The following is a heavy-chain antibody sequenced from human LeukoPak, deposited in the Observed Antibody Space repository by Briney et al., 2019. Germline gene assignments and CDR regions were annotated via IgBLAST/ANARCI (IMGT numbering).Heavy chain of an antibody. CDR3: ARHFDNGDYKKTFDI. V-gene: IGHV4-39*01. CDR1: GFTFSSYE. D-gene: IGHD4-17*01. J-gene: IGHJ3*02. CDR2: IHYTGRA. Sequence: LRLSCAASGFTFSSYEMNWIRQPPGKGLECIASIHYTGRAYYNPSLKSRATISADTSKNHFSLKLSSVTAADTAVYYCARHFDNGDYKKTFDIWGQGTMVTVSS.